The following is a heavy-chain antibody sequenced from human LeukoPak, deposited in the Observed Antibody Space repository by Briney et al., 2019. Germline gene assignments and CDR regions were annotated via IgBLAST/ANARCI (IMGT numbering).Heavy chain of an antibody. D-gene: IGHD3/OR15-3a*01. CDR2: ISSSGSTI. V-gene: IGHV3-48*03. Sequence: PGGSLRLSCAASGFTFSSYEMNWVRQAPGKGLEWVSYISSSGSTIYYADSVKGRFTISRDNAKNSLYLQMNSLRAEDTAVYYCTRDLDRRYFDYWGQGTLVTVSS. J-gene: IGHJ4*02. CDR1: GFTFSSYE. CDR3: TRDLDRRYFDY.